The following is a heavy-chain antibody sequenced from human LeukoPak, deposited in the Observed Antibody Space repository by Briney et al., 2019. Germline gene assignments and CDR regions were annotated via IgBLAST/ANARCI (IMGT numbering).Heavy chain of an antibody. J-gene: IGHJ6*02. CDR1: GFTFSGYW. CDR3: ARDSLYLNWNYHYGMDV. Sequence: GGSLRLSCAASGFTFSGYWMSWVRQAPGKGLEWVANIKQDGSEKYYVDSVKGRFTISRDNAKNSLYLQMNSLRAEDTAVYYCARDSLYLNWNYHYGMDVWGQGTTVTVSS. V-gene: IGHV3-7*01. CDR2: IKQDGSEK. D-gene: IGHD1-1*01.